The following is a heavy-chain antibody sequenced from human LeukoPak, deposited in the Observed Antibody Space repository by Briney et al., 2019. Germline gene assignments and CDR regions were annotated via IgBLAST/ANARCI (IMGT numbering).Heavy chain of an antibody. D-gene: IGHD6-13*01. CDR2: INHSGST. J-gene: IGHJ5*02. CDR1: GGSFSGYY. V-gene: IGHV4-34*01. CDR3: ARGREQQLTKNWFDP. Sequence: PSETQSLTCAVYGGSFSGYYWSWIRQPPGKGLEWIGEINHSGSTNYNPSLKSRVTISVDTSKNQFSLELSSVTAADTAVYYCARGREQQLTKNWFDPWGQGTLVTVSS.